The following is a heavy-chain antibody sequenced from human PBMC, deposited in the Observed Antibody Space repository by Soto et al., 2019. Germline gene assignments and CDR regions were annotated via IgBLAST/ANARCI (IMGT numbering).Heavy chain of an antibody. Sequence: QVQLVESGGGVVQPGRSLRLSCAASGFTFSSYGMHWVRQAPGKGLEWVAVILYDGSNKYYADSVEGRFTISRDNSKNTLYLQMNSLSAEDTAVYYCAKAGEEVRGVYYFDYWGQGTLVTVSS. CDR1: GFTFSSYG. CDR3: AKAGEEVRGVYYFDY. J-gene: IGHJ4*02. CDR2: ILYDGSNK. D-gene: IGHD3-10*01. V-gene: IGHV3-30*18.